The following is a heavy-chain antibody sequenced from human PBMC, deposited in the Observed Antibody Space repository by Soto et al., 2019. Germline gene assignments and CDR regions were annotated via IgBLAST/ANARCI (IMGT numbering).Heavy chain of an antibody. V-gene: IGHV1-69*02. Sequence: QVQLVQSGAEVKKPGSSVKVSCKASGGTFSSYTISWVRQAPGQGLEWMGGIIPILGIANYAQKFQGRVTITADKATSTAYMELSSLRSEDTGVYYCATVLLAYWGGDCPVADYWGQGTLVTVSS. CDR2: IIPILGIA. J-gene: IGHJ4*02. CDR3: ATVLLAYWGGDCPVADY. D-gene: IGHD2-21*02. CDR1: GGTFSSYT.